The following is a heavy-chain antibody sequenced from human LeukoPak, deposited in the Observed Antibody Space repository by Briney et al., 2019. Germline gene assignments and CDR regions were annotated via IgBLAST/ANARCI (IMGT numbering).Heavy chain of an antibody. D-gene: IGHD2-15*01. CDR2: IYHSGST. CDR3: ARGERYCSGGSCSPAAFDI. Sequence: PSETLSLTCTVSGGSISSGGYYWSWIRQPPGKGLEWIGYIYHSGSTYYNPSLKSRVTISVDRSKNQFSLKLSSVTAADTAVYCCARGERYCSGGSCSPAAFDIWGQGTMVTVSS. V-gene: IGHV4-30-2*01. J-gene: IGHJ3*02. CDR1: GGSISSGGYY.